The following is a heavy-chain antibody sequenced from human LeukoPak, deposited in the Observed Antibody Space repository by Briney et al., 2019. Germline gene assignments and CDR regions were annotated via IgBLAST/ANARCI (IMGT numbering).Heavy chain of an antibody. V-gene: IGHV4-59*01. D-gene: IGHD3-10*01. J-gene: IGHJ4*02. CDR1: GGSISSYY. Sequence: SETLSLTCTVSGGSISSYYWSWIRQPPGKGLEWIGYIYYSGSTNYNPSLKSRVTISVDTSKNQFSLKLSPVTAADTAVYYCARVREVRGVIIQYYFDYWGQGTLVTVSS. CDR3: ARVREVRGVIIQYYFDY. CDR2: IYYSGST.